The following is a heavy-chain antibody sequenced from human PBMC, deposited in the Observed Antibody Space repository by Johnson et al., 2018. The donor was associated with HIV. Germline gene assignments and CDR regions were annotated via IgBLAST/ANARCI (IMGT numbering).Heavy chain of an antibody. CDR2: IYSGGST. CDR1: GFTVSSNY. Sequence: VQLVESGGGVVQPGRSLRLSCASSGFTVSSNYMSWVRQAPGKVLEWVSVIYSGGSTYYADSVKGRFTISRDNAKNSLYLQMNSLRAEDTALYYCAKARGYSSSWYLGYDAFDIWGQGTMVTVSS. CDR3: AKARGYSSSWYLGYDAFDI. V-gene: IGHV3-66*02. J-gene: IGHJ3*02. D-gene: IGHD6-13*01.